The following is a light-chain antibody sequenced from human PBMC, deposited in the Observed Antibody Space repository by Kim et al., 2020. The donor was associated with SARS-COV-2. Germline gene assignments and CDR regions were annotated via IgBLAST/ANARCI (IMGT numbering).Light chain of an antibody. J-gene: IGLJ2*01. CDR3: VAWDVSLRGWD. CDR2: ALD. V-gene: IGLV1-44*01. Sequence: GPSVTVSCSGRRSNIVSETLDWSLLLPGAAPHPLPYALDQRPSGVPDRFSGSQSGPSASLAISGLQSEDEADYYCVAWDVSLRGWDFGGGTQLTVL. CDR1: RSNIVSET.